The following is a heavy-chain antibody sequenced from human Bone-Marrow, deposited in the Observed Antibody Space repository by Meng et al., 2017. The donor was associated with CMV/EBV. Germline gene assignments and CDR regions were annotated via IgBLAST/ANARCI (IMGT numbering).Heavy chain of an antibody. CDR1: GFTVSSNY. Sequence: GESLKISCAASGFTVSSNYMTWVRQAPGKGLEWVSLIYSGGSTYYADSVRGRFTISRDNSKNTVYLQMNSLRAEDTAVYYCARVAWGYFDYWGQGTLVPVSS. J-gene: IGHJ4*02. D-gene: IGHD7-27*01. CDR2: IYSGGST. V-gene: IGHV3-53*01. CDR3: ARVAWGYFDY.